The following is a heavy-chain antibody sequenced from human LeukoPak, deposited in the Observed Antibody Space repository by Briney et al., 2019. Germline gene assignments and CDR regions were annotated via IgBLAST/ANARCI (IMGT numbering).Heavy chain of an antibody. CDR3: ARAPGYCSGGSCYDY. Sequence: GGSLRLSCAASGFTFSNYAMSWVRQAPGKGLEWVSLISGSGGSTNYADSVKGRFSISRDNSKNTVYLQMKSLRADDTALYYCARAPGYCSGGSCYDYWGQGTLITVSS. D-gene: IGHD2-15*01. CDR1: GFTFSNYA. J-gene: IGHJ4*02. CDR2: ISGSGGST. V-gene: IGHV3-23*01.